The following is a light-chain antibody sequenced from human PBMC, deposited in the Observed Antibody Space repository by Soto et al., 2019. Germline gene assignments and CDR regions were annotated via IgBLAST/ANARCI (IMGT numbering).Light chain of an antibody. CDR1: QTISRN. Sequence: DIQMTQSPSSLSASVGDRVNITCQASQTISRNLNWYQQRPGKAPKLLLSAASTLQTGVPSRFSGSGSGTDFTLTISSLQPEDFATYCCQQSYSSPLTFGGGTKVEIK. V-gene: IGKV1-39*01. CDR3: QQSYSSPLT. J-gene: IGKJ4*01. CDR2: AAS.